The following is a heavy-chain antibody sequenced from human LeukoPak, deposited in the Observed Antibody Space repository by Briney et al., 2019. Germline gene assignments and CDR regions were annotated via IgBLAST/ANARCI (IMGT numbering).Heavy chain of an antibody. D-gene: IGHD3-9*01. CDR1: GGSISSSSYY. Sequence: PSETLSLTCTVSGGSISSSSYYWGWIRQPPGKGLEWIGSIYYSGSTYYNPSLKSRVTISVDTSKNQFSLKLSSVTAADTAVYYCARAPYYDILTGYSYFAYWGQGTLVTVSS. CDR3: ARAPYYDILTGYSYFAY. J-gene: IGHJ4*02. V-gene: IGHV4-39*07. CDR2: IYYSGST.